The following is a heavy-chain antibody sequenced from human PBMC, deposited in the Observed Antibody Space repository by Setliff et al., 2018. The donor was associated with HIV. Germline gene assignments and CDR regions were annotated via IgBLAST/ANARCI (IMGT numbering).Heavy chain of an antibody. CDR1: GYTFTGYY. Sequence: ASVKVSCKASGYTFTGYYIHWVRQAPGQGLEWMGWIIPNSDDTNYAQKFQGRVTMTRDTSISTAYMEMSRLRSDDAAIYYCARAAGDWNTFDIWGQGTMVTVSS. J-gene: IGHJ3*02. CDR2: IIPNSDDT. V-gene: IGHV1-2*02. D-gene: IGHD1-1*01. CDR3: ARAAGDWNTFDI.